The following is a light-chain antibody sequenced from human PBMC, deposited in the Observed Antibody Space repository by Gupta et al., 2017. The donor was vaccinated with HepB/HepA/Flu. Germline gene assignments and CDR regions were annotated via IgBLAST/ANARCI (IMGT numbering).Light chain of an antibody. J-gene: IGKJ4*01. CDR1: QSLVFSDGNTF. V-gene: IGKV2-30*01. Sequence: VVLTQSPLSLPVTLGQPASIPCRSSQSLVFSDGNTFLHWFQQRPGQSPRRLLYQGAKRDSGVPERFSGSGSGTDFTLRISRVEAEDVAIDYCVQGTHWPTFGGGTKVEIK. CDR2: QGA. CDR3: VQGTHWPT.